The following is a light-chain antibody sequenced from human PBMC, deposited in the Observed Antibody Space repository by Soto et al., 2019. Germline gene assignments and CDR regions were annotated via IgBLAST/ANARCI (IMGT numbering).Light chain of an antibody. CDR2: RAS. V-gene: IGKV3-20*01. Sequence: DIVLTQSPGTLSLSPGERATLSCRASQSVSDNHLAWYQQKPGQAPRLLIYRASRRATDIPDRFSGSGSGTEFSLTISRLEPEDFAVYYCQQYGSSPRLTCGPGTKVDI. J-gene: IGKJ3*01. CDR3: QQYGSSPRLT. CDR1: QSVSDNH.